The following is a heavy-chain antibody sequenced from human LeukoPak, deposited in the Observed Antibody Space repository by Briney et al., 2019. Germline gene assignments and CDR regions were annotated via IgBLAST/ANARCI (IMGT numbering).Heavy chain of an antibody. Sequence: ASVKVSCKASGYTFTSYGISWVRQAPGQGLEWMGWISAYNGNTNYAQKLQGRVTMTTDTSTSTAYMELRSLRSDDTAVYYCARLMVYADYYYYYMDVWGKGTTVTVSS. CDR1: GYTFTSYG. CDR3: ARLMVYADYYYYYMDV. CDR2: ISAYNGNT. V-gene: IGHV1-18*01. D-gene: IGHD2-8*01. J-gene: IGHJ6*03.